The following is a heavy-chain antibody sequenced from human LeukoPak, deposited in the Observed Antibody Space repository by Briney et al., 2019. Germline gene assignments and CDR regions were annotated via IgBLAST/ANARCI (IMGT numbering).Heavy chain of an antibody. CDR2: ISSRDSII. CDR1: GFTFSNYE. J-gene: IGHJ4*02. V-gene: IGHV3-48*03. Sequence: GGSLRLSCAASGFTFSNYEMNWVRQAPGKGLEWVSYISSRDSIIYYADYVKGRFTIPRDNAKNSLYLQMNSLRAEDTAVYYCATGGACSGGSCYGYFDYWGQGTLVTVSS. CDR3: ATGGACSGGSCYGYFDY. D-gene: IGHD2-15*01.